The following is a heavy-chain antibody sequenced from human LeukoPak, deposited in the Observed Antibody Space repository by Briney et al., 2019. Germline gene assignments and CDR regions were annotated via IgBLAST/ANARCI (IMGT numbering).Heavy chain of an antibody. J-gene: IGHJ3*02. CDR1: GFTFSSYN. CDR2: ITSDSRYM. Sequence: PGGSLRLSCAASGFTFSSYNMNWVRQAPGKGLEWVSSITSDSRYMYYADSVKGRFTISRDNAKNSLYLQMNSLRAEDTAVYYCARGLVEMATIPLATSDAFDIWGQETKVTVSS. V-gene: IGHV3-21*01. CDR3: ARGLVEMATIPLATSDAFDI. D-gene: IGHD5-24*01.